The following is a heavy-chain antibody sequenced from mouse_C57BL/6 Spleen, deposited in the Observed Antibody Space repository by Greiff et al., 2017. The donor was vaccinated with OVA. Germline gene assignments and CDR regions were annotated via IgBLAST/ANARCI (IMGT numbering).Heavy chain of an antibody. CDR3: ARERDYYFDY. CDR1: GYTFTSYW. CDR2: IYPSDSET. D-gene: IGHD3-3*01. V-gene: IGHV1-61*01. J-gene: IGHJ2*01. Sequence: QVQLQQSGAELVRPGSSVKLSCKASGYTFTSYWMDWVKQRPGQGLEWIGNIYPSDSETHYNQKFKDKATLTVDKSSSTAYMQLNSLTSEDSAVYFCARERDYYFDYWGQGTTLTVSS.